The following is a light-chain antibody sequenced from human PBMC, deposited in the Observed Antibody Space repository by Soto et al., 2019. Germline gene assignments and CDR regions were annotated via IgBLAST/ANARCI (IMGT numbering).Light chain of an antibody. CDR2: EVS. V-gene: IGLV2-14*01. CDR1: SSDVGGYNY. Sequence: QSALTQPASVSGSPGQSITISCTGTSSDVGGYNYVSWYQQHPGKAPKLMIYEVSNRPSGVSNRFSGSKSGNMASLTISGLQAGDEADYYCSSYTSSTTLVFGGGTKLTVL. CDR3: SSYTSSTTLV. J-gene: IGLJ2*01.